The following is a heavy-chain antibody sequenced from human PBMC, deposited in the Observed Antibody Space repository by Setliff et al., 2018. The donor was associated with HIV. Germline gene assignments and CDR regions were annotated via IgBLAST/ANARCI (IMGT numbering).Heavy chain of an antibody. CDR1: GCSFARYG. CDR3: ARVPYRSAWFSGGHDAFDI. D-gene: IGHD6-19*01. Sequence: ASVKVSCKASGCSFARYGLSWVRQAPGQGLEWMGWISGFNGNTKYAQSFQDRVAMTTETATSTAYMEMRSLRSDDTAVYFCARVPYRSAWFSGGHDAFDIWGQGTMVTVPS. J-gene: IGHJ3*02. CDR2: ISGFNGNT. V-gene: IGHV1-18*01.